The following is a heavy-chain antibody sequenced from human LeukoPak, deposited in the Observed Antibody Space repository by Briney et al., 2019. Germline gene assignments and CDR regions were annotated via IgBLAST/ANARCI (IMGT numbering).Heavy chain of an antibody. CDR1: GFTFSSYA. V-gene: IGHV3-23*01. CDR2: ISGSGGST. CDR3: AKGLTTVTPGYYYGMDV. D-gene: IGHD4-17*01. J-gene: IGHJ6*02. Sequence: GSLRLSCAASGFTFSSYAMSWVRHAPGKGLEWVSAISGSGGSTYYADSVKGRFTISRDNSKNTLYLQMNSLRAEDTAVYYCAKGLTTVTPGYYYGMDVWGQGTTVTVSS.